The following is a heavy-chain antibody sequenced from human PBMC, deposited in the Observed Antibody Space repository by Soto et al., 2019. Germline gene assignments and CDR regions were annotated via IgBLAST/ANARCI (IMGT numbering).Heavy chain of an antibody. Sequence: SVKVSCKASGGTFSSYAISWVRQAPGQGLEWMGGIIPIFGTANYAQKFQGRVTITADESTSTAYMELSSLRSEDTAVYYCARDYGDYDGARYFDYWGQGTLVTVSS. CDR1: GGTFSSYA. CDR3: ARDYGDYDGARYFDY. V-gene: IGHV1-69*13. CDR2: IIPIFGTA. D-gene: IGHD4-17*01. J-gene: IGHJ4*02.